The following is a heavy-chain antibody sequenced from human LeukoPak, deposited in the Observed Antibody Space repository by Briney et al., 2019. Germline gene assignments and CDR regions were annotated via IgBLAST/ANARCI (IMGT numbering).Heavy chain of an antibody. Sequence: AASVKVSCEASGYTFTEYNMQWVPQAPGQGLEWMGWINPNSGGTNYAQKFQGRVTMTRYTSISTAYMELSRLRSDDTAVYYCARDRGGAAGGLNRLADYWGQGTLVTVSS. J-gene: IGHJ4*02. CDR1: GYTFTEYN. CDR2: INPNSGGT. D-gene: IGHD6-13*01. CDR3: ARDRGGAAGGLNRLADY. V-gene: IGHV1-2*02.